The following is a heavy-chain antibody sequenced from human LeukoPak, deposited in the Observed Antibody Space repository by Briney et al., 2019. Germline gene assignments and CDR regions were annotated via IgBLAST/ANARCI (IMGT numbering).Heavy chain of an antibody. Sequence: AASVKVSCKASGYTFTSYGISWVRQAPGQGLEWIGWISAYNGNTNYAQKRQGRVTMTTDTSTSTAYMELRSLRSDDTAVYYCARIHGSGPYNYYYYYMDVWGKGTTVTVSS. J-gene: IGHJ6*03. CDR2: ISAYNGNT. CDR3: ARIHGSGPYNYYYYYMDV. CDR1: GYTFTSYG. D-gene: IGHD6-19*01. V-gene: IGHV1-18*01.